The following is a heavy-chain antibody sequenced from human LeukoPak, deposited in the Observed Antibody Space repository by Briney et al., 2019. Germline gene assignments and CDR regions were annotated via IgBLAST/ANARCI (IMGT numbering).Heavy chain of an antibody. J-gene: IGHJ4*02. V-gene: IGHV3-7*03. Sequence: PGGSLRLSCAASGFTLSSYWMNWVRQAPGKGLEWVANIKQDGSEKYYVDSVKGRFTISRDNSKNTLYLQMNSLRVEDTAVYYCARHRGYTYGAYDYWGQGTLVTVSS. CDR2: IKQDGSEK. CDR1: GFTLSSYW. CDR3: ARHRGYTYGAYDY. D-gene: IGHD5-18*01.